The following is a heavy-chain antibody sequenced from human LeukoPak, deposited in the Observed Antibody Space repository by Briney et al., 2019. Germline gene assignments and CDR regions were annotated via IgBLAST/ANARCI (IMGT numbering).Heavy chain of an antibody. CDR1: GGSICSGSYY. D-gene: IGHD6-19*01. CDR3: ARGELGGYSSCWLDY. Sequence: SETLSLTCTVSGGSICSGSYYCGSIRQPAGKGLEWNGRIYTSGSTTYNPSLDSRVTISVNTTKKQFSQMLSSMTAAETAVYYCARGELGGYSSCWLDYWGQGTLVTVSS. V-gene: IGHV4-61*02. CDR2: IYTSGST. J-gene: IGHJ4*02.